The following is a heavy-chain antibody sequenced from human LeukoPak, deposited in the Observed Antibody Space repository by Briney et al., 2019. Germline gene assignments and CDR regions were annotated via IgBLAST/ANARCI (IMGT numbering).Heavy chain of an antibody. CDR3: ARHYMYGGYVVQNAFDI. J-gene: IGHJ3*02. V-gene: IGHV3-23*01. D-gene: IGHD5-12*01. Sequence: GGSLRLSCAASGFTFSSYAMSWVRQAPGKGLEWVSAISGSGGSTYYADSVKGRFTISRANSKNTLYLQMNSLRAEDTAVYYCARHYMYGGYVVQNAFDIWGQGTMVTVSS. CDR1: GFTFSSYA. CDR2: ISGSGGST.